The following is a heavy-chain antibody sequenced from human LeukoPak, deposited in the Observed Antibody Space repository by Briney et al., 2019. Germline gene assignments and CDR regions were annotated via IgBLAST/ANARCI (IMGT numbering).Heavy chain of an antibody. V-gene: IGHV3-66*01. J-gene: IGHJ4*02. CDR3: ARNIPVTRWGY. D-gene: IGHD2-21*01. CDR1: GFTVSNNY. CDR2: IYSGGST. Sequence: PGGSLRLSRAASGFTVSNNYMTWVRQAPGKGLEWVSLIYSGGSTYCADSVKGRFTISRDNSKNTVYLQMNSLRAEDTAVYYCARNIPVTRWGYWGQGTLVTVSS.